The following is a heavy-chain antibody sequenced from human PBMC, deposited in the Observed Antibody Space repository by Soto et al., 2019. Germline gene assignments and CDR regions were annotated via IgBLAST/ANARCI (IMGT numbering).Heavy chain of an antibody. V-gene: IGHV3-74*01. Sequence: GGSLRLSCAASGFTFSSYWMHWVGRAPGEGLVWVSRINSDGSSTSYADSVKGRFTISRDNAKNTLYLQMNSLRAEDTAVYYCARDGAYYYDSSGSYGMDVWGQGTTVTVSS. CDR3: ARDGAYYYDSSGSYGMDV. J-gene: IGHJ6*02. CDR1: GFTFSSYW. D-gene: IGHD3-22*01. CDR2: INSDGSST.